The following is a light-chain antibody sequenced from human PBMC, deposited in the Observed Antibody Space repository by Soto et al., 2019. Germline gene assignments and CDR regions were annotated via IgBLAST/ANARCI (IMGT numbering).Light chain of an antibody. Sequence: EIVLTQSPGTLSLSPGERATLSCRASQSVSSSDLAWYQQKPGQAPRLLIYGASSRATGIPDRFSGSGSGTDFTLTISRLEPEDFAVYYCQQYGSSLLAFGGGTKVAIK. V-gene: IGKV3-20*01. CDR3: QQYGSSLLA. J-gene: IGKJ4*01. CDR1: QSVSSSD. CDR2: GAS.